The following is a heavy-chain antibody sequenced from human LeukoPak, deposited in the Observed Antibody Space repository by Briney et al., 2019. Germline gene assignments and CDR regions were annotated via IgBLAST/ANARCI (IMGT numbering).Heavy chain of an antibody. Sequence: PGGSLRLSCAGSGFPFSSYAMGWVRQAPGKGLEWVSYISSSSSTIYYADSVKGRFTISRDNAKNSLYLQMNSLRAEDTAVYYCARVFFRSGWPERYMDVWGKGTTVTVSS. V-gene: IGHV3-48*01. CDR2: ISSSSSTI. D-gene: IGHD6-19*01. CDR3: ARVFFRSGWPERYMDV. J-gene: IGHJ6*03. CDR1: GFPFSSYA.